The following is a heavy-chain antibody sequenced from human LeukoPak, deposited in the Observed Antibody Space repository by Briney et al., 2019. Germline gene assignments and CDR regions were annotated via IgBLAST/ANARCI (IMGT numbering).Heavy chain of an antibody. Sequence: SETLSLTCAVYGGSFSGYYWSWIRQPPGKGLEWIGEINHSGSTNYNPSLKSRVTISVDTSKNQFSLKLSSVTAADTAVYYCARGLGTPGRSHFDLWGRGTLVTVSS. CDR2: INHSGST. CDR1: GGSFSGYY. CDR3: ARGLGTPGRSHFDL. V-gene: IGHV4-34*01. D-gene: IGHD6-13*01. J-gene: IGHJ2*01.